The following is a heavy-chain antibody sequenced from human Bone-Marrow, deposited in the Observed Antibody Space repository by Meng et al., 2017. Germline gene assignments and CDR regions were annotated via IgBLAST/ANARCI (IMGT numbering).Heavy chain of an antibody. D-gene: IGHD6-19*01. J-gene: IGHJ4*02. CDR1: GFTFSSYA. CDR2: ISGSGGST. Sequence: GESLKISCAASGFTFSSYAMSWVRQAPGKGLEWVSAISGSGGSTYYADSVKGRFTISRDNSKNTLYLQMNSLRAEDTAVYYCAKAGGSFSSGWHEVDYWGQGTLVTVSS. V-gene: IGHV3-23*01. CDR3: AKAGGSFSSGWHEVDY.